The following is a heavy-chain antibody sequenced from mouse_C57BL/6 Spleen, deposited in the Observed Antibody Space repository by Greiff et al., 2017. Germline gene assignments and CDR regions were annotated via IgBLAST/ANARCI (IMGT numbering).Heavy chain of an antibody. Sequence: VQLQQSGAELVKPGASVKISCKASGYAFSSYWMNWVKQRPGKGLEWIGQIYPGDGDTNYNGKFKGKATLTADKSSSTAYMQLSSLTSEDSAVYFCARRDYGSSHAWCAYWGQGTLVTVSA. J-gene: IGHJ3*01. D-gene: IGHD1-1*01. V-gene: IGHV1-80*01. CDR2: IYPGDGDT. CDR3: ARRDYGSSHAWCAY. CDR1: GYAFSSYW.